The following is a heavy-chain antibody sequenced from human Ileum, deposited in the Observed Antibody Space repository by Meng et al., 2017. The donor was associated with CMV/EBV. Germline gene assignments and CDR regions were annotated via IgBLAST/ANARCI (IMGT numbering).Heavy chain of an antibody. V-gene: IGHV4-59*01. CDR1: GGSISSYY. CDR3: ARTGRFGSYYFDY. CDR2: VYSTGST. D-gene: IGHD3-10*01. J-gene: IGHJ4*02. Sequence: GQLQESAPGLVKPSETLSLTCSVSGGSISSYYWSWIRQAPGKGLEWIGYVYSTGSTNYSPSLRSRVTISVDTSRNQFSLRLSSVTAADTAVYYCARTGRFGSYYFDYWGQGTLVTVSS.